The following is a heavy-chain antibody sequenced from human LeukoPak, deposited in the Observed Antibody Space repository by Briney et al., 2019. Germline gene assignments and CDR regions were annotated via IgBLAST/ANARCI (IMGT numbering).Heavy chain of an antibody. Sequence: SETLSLTCAVYGGSFSGYYWSWIRQPPGKGLEWIGEINHSGSTNYNPSLKSRVTISVDTSKNQFSLKPSSVTAADTAVYYCARAGGDPLVDALDIWGQGTMVTVSS. V-gene: IGHV4-34*01. J-gene: IGHJ3*02. CDR2: INHSGST. D-gene: IGHD2-21*02. CDR3: ARAGGDPLVDALDI. CDR1: GGSFSGYY.